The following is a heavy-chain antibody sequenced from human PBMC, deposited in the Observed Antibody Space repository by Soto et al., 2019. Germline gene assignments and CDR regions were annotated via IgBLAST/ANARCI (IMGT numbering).Heavy chain of an antibody. CDR3: ASPAWLSSGDY. CDR2: IYYSGST. CDR1: GGSISSSSYY. Sequence: PSETLSLTCTVSGGSISSSSYYWGWIRQPPGKGLEWIGSIYYSGSTYYNPSLKSRVTISVDTSKNQFSLKLSSVTAADTAVYYCASPAWLSSGDYWGQGTLVTVSS. J-gene: IGHJ4*02. V-gene: IGHV4-39*01. D-gene: IGHD3-10*01.